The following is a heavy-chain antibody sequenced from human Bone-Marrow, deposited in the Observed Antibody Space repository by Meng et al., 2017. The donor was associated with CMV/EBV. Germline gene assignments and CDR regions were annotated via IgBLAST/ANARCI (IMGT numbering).Heavy chain of an antibody. V-gene: IGHV4-39*01. CDR1: GGSISSSNYY. D-gene: IGHD3-10*01. Sequence: SETLSLTCTVSGGSISSSNYYWGWIRQPPGKGLEWIGSIYYSGSTYYNPSLKSRVTISVDTSKNQFSLKLSSVTAADTAVYYCARHGGGLLWFGPDWGQGTLVTVSS. J-gene: IGHJ4*02. CDR3: ARHGGGLLWFGPD. CDR2: IYYSGST.